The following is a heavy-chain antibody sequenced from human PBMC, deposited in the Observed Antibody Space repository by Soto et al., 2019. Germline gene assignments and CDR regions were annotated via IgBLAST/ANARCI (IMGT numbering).Heavy chain of an antibody. CDR1: GDSVSSNSAT. CDR2: TYYRSTWYN. CDR3: TRDPEGRFYFDY. J-gene: IGHJ4*02. V-gene: IGHV6-1*01. Sequence: SQTLSLTCAISGDSVSSNSATWNWIRQSPSRGLEWLGRTYYRSTWYNDYAVSMISRITINPDTSKNQFSLQLNSVTPEDTAVYYCTRDPEGRFYFDYWGQGTLVTVSS.